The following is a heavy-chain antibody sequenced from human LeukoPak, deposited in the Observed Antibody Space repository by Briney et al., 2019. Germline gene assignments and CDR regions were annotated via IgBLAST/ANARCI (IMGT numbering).Heavy chain of an antibody. J-gene: IGHJ4*02. CDR1: GGSFSSYI. D-gene: IGHD6-19*01. V-gene: IGHV4-59*08. Sequence: SETLSLTCTVSGGSFSSYIWSWIRQPPGKGLEWIGLIYQGGSTNYNPSLKSRGTISIDTSKNHFYLQLNSVTAADTAVYYCARRAPAVTGTGYFDYWGQGTLVAVSS. CDR2: IYQGGST. CDR3: ARRAPAVTGTGYFDY.